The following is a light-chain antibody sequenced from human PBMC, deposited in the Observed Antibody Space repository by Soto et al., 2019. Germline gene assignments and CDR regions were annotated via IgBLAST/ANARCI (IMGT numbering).Light chain of an antibody. J-gene: IGKJ1*01. CDR2: GAS. CDR3: QQYNNWPPWT. V-gene: IGKV3-15*01. Sequence: ERVMTQSPATLSVSPGERATLSCRASQSVSNNLAWYQQKPGQAPRLLIYGASTRATGIPARFSGSGFGTEFTLTISSLQSEDFVVYYCQQYNNWPPWTFGQGTKVEIK. CDR1: QSVSNN.